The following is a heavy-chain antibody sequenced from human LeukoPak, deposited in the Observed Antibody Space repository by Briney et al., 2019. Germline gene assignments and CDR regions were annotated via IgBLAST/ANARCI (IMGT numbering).Heavy chain of an antibody. CDR1: GFTFSNYA. V-gene: IGHV3-23*01. D-gene: IGHD2-2*03. CDR3: AKDGGYCSSTSCSLDY. Sequence: PGGSLRLSCAASGFTFSNYAMSWVRQAPGKGLEWVSGISASGGSTYYADSVKGRFTSSRDNSKNTLYLQMNSLRAEDTAVYYCAKDGGYCSSTSCSLDYWGHGTLVTVSS. J-gene: IGHJ4*01. CDR2: ISASGGST.